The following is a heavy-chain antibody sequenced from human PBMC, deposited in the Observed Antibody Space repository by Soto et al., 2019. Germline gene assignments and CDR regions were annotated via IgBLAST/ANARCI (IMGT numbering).Heavy chain of an antibody. D-gene: IGHD3-16*01. Sequence: PSETLSLTCTVSGGSISNYYWNWIRQPPGKGLECIGSIYYSGSTNYNPSLKSRVTISVDTSKNQFSLKLSSVTAADTAVYYCARASFVPYYFDYWGQGTPVTVSS. CDR1: GGSISNYY. CDR3: ARASFVPYYFDY. V-gene: IGHV4-59*01. CDR2: IYYSGST. J-gene: IGHJ4*02.